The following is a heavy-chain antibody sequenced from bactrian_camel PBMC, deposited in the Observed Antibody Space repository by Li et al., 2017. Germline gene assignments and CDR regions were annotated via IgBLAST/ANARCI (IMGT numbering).Heavy chain of an antibody. CDR1: GFLSHDCV. Sequence: VQLVESGGGSVQAGGSLRLSCTAPGFLSHDCVIEYDRQATGKQREYVSSISPDGSSTYRSTVKGRFTLSKDNAKNTLYLQMNSLKPEDSAMYYCAADLARYCGAFSGFFARASWGQGTQVTVS. J-gene: IGHJ4*01. CDR3: AADLARYCGAFSGFFARAS. D-gene: IGHD2*01. V-gene: IGHV3S53*01. CDR2: ISPDGSS.